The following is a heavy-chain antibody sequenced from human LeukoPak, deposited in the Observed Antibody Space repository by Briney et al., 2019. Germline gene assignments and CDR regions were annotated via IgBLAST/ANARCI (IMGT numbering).Heavy chain of an antibody. CDR2: IWYDGSNK. Sequence: GGSLRLSCAASGFTFSSYGMHWVRQAPGKGLEWVAVIWYDGSNKYYADSVKGRFTLSRDNSKNTLYLQMNSLRAEDTAVYYCARDFIAAAGDDYWGQGTLVTVSS. V-gene: IGHV3-33*08. CDR3: ARDFIAAAGDDY. J-gene: IGHJ4*02. CDR1: GFTFSSYG. D-gene: IGHD6-13*01.